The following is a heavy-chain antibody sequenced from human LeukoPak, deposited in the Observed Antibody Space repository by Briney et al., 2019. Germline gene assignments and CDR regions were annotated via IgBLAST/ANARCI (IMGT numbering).Heavy chain of an antibody. D-gene: IGHD1-1*01. V-gene: IGHV1-46*01. Sequence: ASVKVSCKASGYTFSSYYMHWVRQAPGQGLEWMGIINPSDGSTSYAQKFQGRLTMTRDTSTSTVYMEMSSLRSEDTALYHCARVTTGITNTFDIWGQGTMVTVSS. CDR1: GYTFSSYY. CDR3: ARVTTGITNTFDI. J-gene: IGHJ3*02. CDR2: INPSDGST.